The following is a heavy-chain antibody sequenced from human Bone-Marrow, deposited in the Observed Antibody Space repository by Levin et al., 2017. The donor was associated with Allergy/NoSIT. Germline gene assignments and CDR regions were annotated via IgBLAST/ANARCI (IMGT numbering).Heavy chain of an antibody. D-gene: IGHD1-7*01. J-gene: IGHJ4*02. CDR1: GFTFSSYG. CDR3: AKEGWNYDY. V-gene: IGHV3-30*18. CDR2: ISYDGSNK. Sequence: GESLKISCAASGFTFSSYGMHWVRQAPGKGLEWVAVISYDGSNKYYADSVKGRFTISRDNSKNTLYLQMNSLRAEDTAVYYCAKEGWNYDYWGQGTLVTVSS.